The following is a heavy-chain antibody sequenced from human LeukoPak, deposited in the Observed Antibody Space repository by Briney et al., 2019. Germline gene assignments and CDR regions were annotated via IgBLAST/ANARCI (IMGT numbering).Heavy chain of an antibody. J-gene: IGHJ6*04. D-gene: IGHD1-1*01. CDR2: IYYSGST. Sequence: SETLSLTCTVSGGSISSSSYYWGWIREPPGKGLEWIGSIYYSGSTYYNPSLKSRVTMSVDTSKNQFSLKLSSVTAADTAVYYCARDGRDWNDRMDVWGKGTTVTVSS. CDR1: GGSISSSSYY. V-gene: IGHV4-39*07. CDR3: ARDGRDWNDRMDV.